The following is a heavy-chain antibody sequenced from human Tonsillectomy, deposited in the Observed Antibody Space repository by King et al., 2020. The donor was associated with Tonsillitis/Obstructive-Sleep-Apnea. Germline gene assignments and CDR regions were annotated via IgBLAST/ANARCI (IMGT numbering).Heavy chain of an antibody. CDR1: GYTFTTYA. CDR3: ARGLGYCGPTNCYTPFDY. Sequence: QLVQSGAEVKKPGASVKVSCQAFGYTFTTYALHWVRQAPGQSLEWMGWINPGNTNTKYSQKSQDRVTISMDTSATTAYLELTSLRSEDTAVYYCARGLGYCGPTNCYTPFDYWGQGTLVAVSS. V-gene: IGHV1-3*01. J-gene: IGHJ4*02. CDR2: INPGNTNT. D-gene: IGHD2-2*02.